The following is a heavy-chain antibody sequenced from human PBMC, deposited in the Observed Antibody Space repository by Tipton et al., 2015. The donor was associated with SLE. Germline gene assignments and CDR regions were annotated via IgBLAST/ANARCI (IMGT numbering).Heavy chain of an antibody. CDR1: GGSISSYY. J-gene: IGHJ4*02. CDR3: ARGVGSGSPLDY. CDR2: IYYSGST. D-gene: IGHD1-26*01. Sequence: LRLSCTVSGGSISSYYWSWIRQPPGKGLEWIGYIYYSGSTNYNPSLKSRVTISVDTSKNQFSLKLSSVTAADTAVYYCARGVGSGSPLDYWGQATLVTVSS. V-gene: IGHV4-59*01.